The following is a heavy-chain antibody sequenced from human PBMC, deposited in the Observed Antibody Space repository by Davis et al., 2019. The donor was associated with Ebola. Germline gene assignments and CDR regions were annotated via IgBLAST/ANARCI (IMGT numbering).Heavy chain of an antibody. D-gene: IGHD3-3*01. CDR1: GGTFSSYA. V-gene: IGHV1-69*06. CDR2: IIPIFGTA. Sequence: AASVKVSCKASGGTFSSYAISWVRQAPGQGLEWMGGIIPIFGTANYAQKFQGRVTITADKSTSTAYMELSSLRSEDTAVYYCARRDPYCDFWSGPMDVWGQGTTVTVSS. CDR3: ARRDPYCDFWSGPMDV. J-gene: IGHJ6*02.